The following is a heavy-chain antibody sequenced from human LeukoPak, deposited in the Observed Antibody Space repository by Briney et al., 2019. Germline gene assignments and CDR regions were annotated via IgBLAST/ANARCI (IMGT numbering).Heavy chain of an antibody. CDR2: ISWNSGNL. J-gene: IGHJ4*02. CDR1: GFTFDDYA. Sequence: QPGRSLRLSCAASGFTFDDYAMHWVRQVPGKGLEWVSGISWNSGNLGYADSVKGRFTISRDNAKNSLYLQMNSLRAEDMALYYCAKDRLSGYSGGTIDYWGQGTLVTVSS. V-gene: IGHV3-9*03. CDR3: AKDRLSGYSGGTIDY. D-gene: IGHD5-12*01.